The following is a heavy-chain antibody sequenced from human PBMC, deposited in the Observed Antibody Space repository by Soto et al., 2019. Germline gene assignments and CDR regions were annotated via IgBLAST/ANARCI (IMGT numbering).Heavy chain of an antibody. J-gene: IGHJ6*02. CDR2: IIPIFGTA. CDR1: GGTFSSYA. CDR3: ARSYSSSSERSRPVYYYYYGMDV. V-gene: IGHV1-69*13. Sequence: SVKVSCKASGGTFSSYAISWVRQAPGQGLEWMGGIIPIFGTANYAQKFQGRVTITADESTSTAYMELSSLRSEDTAVYYCARSYSSSSERSRPVYYYYYGMDVWGQGTTVTVSS. D-gene: IGHD6-6*01.